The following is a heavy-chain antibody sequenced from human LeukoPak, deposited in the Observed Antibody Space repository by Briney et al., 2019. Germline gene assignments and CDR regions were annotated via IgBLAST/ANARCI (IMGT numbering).Heavy chain of an antibody. Sequence: SETLSLTCTDSGGSISSYYWSWIRQPAGKGLEWIGRIYTSGSTNYNPSLKSRVTMSVDTSKNQFSLKLSSVTAADTAVYYCARTYYYGSGGYNWFDPWGQGTLVTVSS. D-gene: IGHD3-10*01. CDR2: IYTSGST. CDR1: GGSISSYY. J-gene: IGHJ5*02. CDR3: ARTYYYGSGGYNWFDP. V-gene: IGHV4-4*07.